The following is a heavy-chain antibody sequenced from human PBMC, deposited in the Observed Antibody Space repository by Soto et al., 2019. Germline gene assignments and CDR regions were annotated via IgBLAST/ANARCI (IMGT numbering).Heavy chain of an antibody. CDR2: IYYSGST. V-gene: IGHV4-39*01. D-gene: IGHD4-17*01. CDR3: ARSYGDYRYYYYYYGMDV. CDR1: GGSISSSSYY. Sequence: TSETLSLTCTVSGGSISSSSYYWGWIRQPPGKGLEWIGSIYYSGSTYYNPSLKSRVTISVDTSKNQFSLKLSSVTAADTAVYYCARSYGDYRYYYYYYGMDVWGQGTTVTVSS. J-gene: IGHJ6*02.